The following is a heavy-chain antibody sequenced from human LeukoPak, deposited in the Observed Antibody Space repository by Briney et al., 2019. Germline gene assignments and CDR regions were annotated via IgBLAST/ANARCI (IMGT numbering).Heavy chain of an antibody. Sequence: GGSLRLSWAASGFTFSSYSMNWVRQAPGKGLEWVSSISSISSYIYYADSVKGRFTISRDNAKNSLYLQMNSLRAEDTAVYYCARDSSSWFFRRNYYYYYYMDVWGKGTTVTVSS. CDR1: GFTFSSYS. CDR3: ARDSSSWFFRRNYYYYYYMDV. D-gene: IGHD6-13*01. CDR2: ISSISSYI. V-gene: IGHV3-21*01. J-gene: IGHJ6*03.